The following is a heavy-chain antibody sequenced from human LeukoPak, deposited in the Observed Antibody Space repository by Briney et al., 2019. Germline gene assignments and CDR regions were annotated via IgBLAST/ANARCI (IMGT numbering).Heavy chain of an antibody. Sequence: GRSLRLSCAASGYTFTGYYMHWVRQAPGQGLEWMGWINPNSGGTNYAQKFQGRVTMTRDTSISTAYMELSRLRSDDTAVYYCARGGALKWELQNWFDPWGQGTLVTVSS. D-gene: IGHD1-26*01. CDR2: INPNSGGT. J-gene: IGHJ5*02. V-gene: IGHV1-2*02. CDR1: GYTFTGYY. CDR3: ARGGALKWELQNWFDP.